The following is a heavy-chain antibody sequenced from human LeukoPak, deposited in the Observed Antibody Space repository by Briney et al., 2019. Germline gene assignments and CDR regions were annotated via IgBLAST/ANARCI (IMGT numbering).Heavy chain of an antibody. CDR1: GGSFSGYY. D-gene: IGHD6-19*01. J-gene: IGHJ6*03. Sequence: PSETLSLTCAVYGGSFSGYYWSWIRQPPGKGLEWIGEINHSGSTNYNPSLKSRVTISVDTSKNQFSLKLSSVTAADTAVYYCARVSLYSSGWYYYYYYMDVWGKGTTVTISS. CDR3: ARVSLYSSGWYYYYYYMDV. V-gene: IGHV4-34*01. CDR2: INHSGST.